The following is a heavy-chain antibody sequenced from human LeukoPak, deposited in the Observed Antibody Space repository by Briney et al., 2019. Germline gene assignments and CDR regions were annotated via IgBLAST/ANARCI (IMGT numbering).Heavy chain of an antibody. V-gene: IGHV4-39*01. CDR3: ARRWRSGWYWDY. CDR1: GGSISSSSYY. D-gene: IGHD6-19*01. Sequence: SETLSLTCTVSGGSISSSSYYWGWIRQPPGKGLECIGTIYYSGSTYYNPSLKSRLTISVDTSKNQLSLKLSSVTAADTAVYYCARRWRSGWYWDYWGQGTLVTVSS. CDR2: IYYSGST. J-gene: IGHJ4*02.